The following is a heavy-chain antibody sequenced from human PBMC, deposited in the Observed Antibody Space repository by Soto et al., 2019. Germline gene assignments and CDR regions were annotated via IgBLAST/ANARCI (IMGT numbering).Heavy chain of an antibody. CDR2: ISYDGSNK. J-gene: IGHJ6*02. CDR3: AREREGYYGSGSYSSDGMDV. V-gene: IGHV3-30-3*01. CDR1: GFTFSSYA. D-gene: IGHD3-10*01. Sequence: QVQLVESGGGVVQPGRSLRLSCAASGFTFSSYAMHWVRQAPGKGLEWVAVISYDGSNKYYADSVKSRFTISRDKSKNTLYLQMNSLRAEDTAVYYCAREREGYYGSGSYSSDGMDVWGQGTTVTVSS.